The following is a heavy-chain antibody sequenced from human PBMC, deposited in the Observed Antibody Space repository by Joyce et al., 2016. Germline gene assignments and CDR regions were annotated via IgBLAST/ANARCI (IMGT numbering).Heavy chain of an antibody. CDR2: INTDTGGP. V-gene: IGHV1-18*01. Sequence: QVRLVQSGAEVKRPGASVKVSCKASGYDFSSHGISWVRQAPGQGLEWMAWINTDTGGPEYARSFRGRRTLTTDTSTNTVYMDLGRLRSDDTAVYFCARALIDNSGEGFDYWGQGTLLSVSS. CDR1: GYDFSSHG. D-gene: IGHD6-19*01. CDR3: ARALIDNSGEGFDY. J-gene: IGHJ4*02.